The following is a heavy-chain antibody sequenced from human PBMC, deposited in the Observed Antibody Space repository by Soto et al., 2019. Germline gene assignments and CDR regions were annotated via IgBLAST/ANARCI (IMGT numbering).Heavy chain of an antibody. J-gene: IGHJ4*02. CDR3: ARAHTQWLVLGY. CDR2: ISYDGSNK. V-gene: IGHV3-30-3*01. Sequence: PGGSLRLSCAASGFTFSSYAMHWVRQAPGKGLEWVAVISYDGSNKYYADSVKGRFTISRDNSKNTLYLQMNSLRAEDTAVYYCARAHTQWLVLGYWGQGTLVTVSS. D-gene: IGHD6-19*01. CDR1: GFTFSSYA.